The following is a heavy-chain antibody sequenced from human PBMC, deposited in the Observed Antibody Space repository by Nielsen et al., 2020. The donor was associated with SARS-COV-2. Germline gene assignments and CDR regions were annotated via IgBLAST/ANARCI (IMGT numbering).Heavy chain of an antibody. J-gene: IGHJ6*02. CDR2: VLYSGST. D-gene: IGHD6-19*01. V-gene: IGHV4-39*07. CDR3: ARESASRVAGNAKLAPLMDV. Sequence: RQAPGKGLEWIGSVLYSGSTYYNPSLKSRVTISVDTSKNQFSLKLSSVTAADTAVYYCARESASRVAGNAKLAPLMDVWGQGTTVTVSS.